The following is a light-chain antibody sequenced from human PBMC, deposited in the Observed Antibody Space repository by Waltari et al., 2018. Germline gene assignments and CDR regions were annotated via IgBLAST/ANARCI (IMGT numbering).Light chain of an antibody. CDR2: RNN. V-gene: IGLV1-47*01. Sequence: QSVLTQPPSASGTPGQRVTISCSGSRSNIGSNYVYWYQQLPGTAPKLLIYRNNQRPSGVPCRFSGSKSGTSASRAISGLRSEEEADYYCAAWDDSLSGRVFGGGTKLTVL. CDR3: AAWDDSLSGRV. J-gene: IGLJ3*02. CDR1: RSNIGSNY.